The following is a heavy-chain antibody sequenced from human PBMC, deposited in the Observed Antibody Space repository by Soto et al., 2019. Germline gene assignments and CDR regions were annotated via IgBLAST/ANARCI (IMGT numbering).Heavy chain of an antibody. CDR3: AKDRGVEVTTRFFDY. Sequence: SETLSLTCTVSGGSISTSSFYWAWIRQPPGKGLEWIGSIYHAGTTDYNASLKSRVTISVDTSKNQFSLKLRSVTAADTAVYYCAKDRGVEVTTRFFDYWGQGTLVTVPQ. CDR1: GGSISTSSFY. J-gene: IGHJ4*02. D-gene: IGHD4-17*01. CDR2: IYHAGTT. V-gene: IGHV4-39*02.